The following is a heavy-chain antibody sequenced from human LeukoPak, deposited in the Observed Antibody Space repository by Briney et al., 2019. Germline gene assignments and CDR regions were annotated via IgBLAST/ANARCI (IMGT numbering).Heavy chain of an antibody. J-gene: IGHJ4*02. CDR1: GFTFSSYA. D-gene: IGHD3-10*01. CDR2: ISGSGGNT. Sequence: PRGSLRLSCAASGFTFSSYAMSWVRQAPGKGLEWVSAISGSGGNTYYADSVKGRFTISRDNSKNTLYLQMNSLRAEDTAVYYCANYVPYYGSGSSHWGQGTLVTVSS. CDR3: ANYVPYYGSGSSH. V-gene: IGHV3-23*01.